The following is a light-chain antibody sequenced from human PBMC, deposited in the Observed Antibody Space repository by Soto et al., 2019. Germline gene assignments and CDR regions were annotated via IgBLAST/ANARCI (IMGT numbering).Light chain of an antibody. CDR3: QQRSNWPIT. V-gene: IGKV3-11*01. J-gene: IGKJ5*01. CDR2: DAS. Sequence: EIVLTQSSSTLSLSPGERATLSCRASQSVSSYLAWYQQKPGQAPRLLIYDASNRATGIPARFSGSGYGTDFNLTISSLETEDFAVYYCQQRSNWPITFGQGTRLEIK. CDR1: QSVSSY.